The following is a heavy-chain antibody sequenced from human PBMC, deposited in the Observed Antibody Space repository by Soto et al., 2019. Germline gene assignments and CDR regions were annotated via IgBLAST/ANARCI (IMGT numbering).Heavy chain of an antibody. V-gene: IGHV3-30-3*01. CDR1: GFTFSSYA. J-gene: IGHJ4*02. Sequence: QVQLVESGGGVVQPGRSLRLSCAASGFTFSSYAMHWVRQAPGKGLEWVAVISYDGSNKYYADSVKGRFTISRDNSKNTLYLQMNSLRAEDTAVYYCARDVGRYFVGHFDYWGQGTLVTVSS. CDR3: ARDVGRYFVGHFDY. CDR2: ISYDGSNK. D-gene: IGHD3-9*01.